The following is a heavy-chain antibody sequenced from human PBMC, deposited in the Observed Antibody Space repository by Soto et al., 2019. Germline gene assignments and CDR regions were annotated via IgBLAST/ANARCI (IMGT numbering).Heavy chain of an antibody. CDR3: ARYESGSGGL. CDR1: GGSVSSGRFY. Sequence: QVQLQESGPGLVKPSETLSLTCTVSGGSVSSGRFYWSWIRQHAGKGLEWIGYIYYRVSTKYNPSLRSRDTISVETSKNQVSLKLTSVTAADTAVYYCARYESGSGGLWGQGTMVTVSS. D-gene: IGHD6-19*01. V-gene: IGHV4-61*10. CDR2: IYYRVST. J-gene: IGHJ4*02.